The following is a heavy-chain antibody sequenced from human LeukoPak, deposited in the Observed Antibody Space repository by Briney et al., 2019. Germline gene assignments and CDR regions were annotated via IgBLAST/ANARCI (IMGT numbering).Heavy chain of an antibody. CDR1: GYTFTSYY. Sequence: GASVKVSCKASGYTFTSYYMHWVRQAPGQGLEWMGIINPSGGSTSYAQKFQGRVTMTRDTSTSTVYMELSSLRSEDTAVYYCARDKRDYYGQGYNWFDPWGQGTLVTVSS. V-gene: IGHV1-46*01. J-gene: IGHJ5*02. CDR3: ARDKRDYYGQGYNWFDP. D-gene: IGHD3-10*01. CDR2: INPSGGST.